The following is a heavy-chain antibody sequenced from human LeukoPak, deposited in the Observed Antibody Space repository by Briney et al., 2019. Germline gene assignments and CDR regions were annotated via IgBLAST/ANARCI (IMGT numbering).Heavy chain of an antibody. CDR3: ATQARDCRGTACNWGVVDY. CDR1: GGSISSGGYS. J-gene: IGHJ4*02. V-gene: IGHV4-30-2*01. Sequence: SETLSLTCAVSGGSISSGGYSWSWIRQPPGKGLEWIGYIYHSGSTYYNPSLKSRVTISVDRSKNQFSLKLSSVTAADTAVYYCATQARDCRGTACNWGVVDYRGQGTLVTVSA. D-gene: IGHD2-15*01. CDR2: IYHSGST.